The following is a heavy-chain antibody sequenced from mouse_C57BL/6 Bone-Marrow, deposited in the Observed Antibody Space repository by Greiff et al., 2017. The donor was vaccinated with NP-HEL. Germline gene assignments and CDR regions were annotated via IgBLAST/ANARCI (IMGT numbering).Heavy chain of an antibody. CDR3: ARRGPYYGSSYWYFDV. J-gene: IGHJ1*03. CDR1: GFTFSDYG. V-gene: IGHV5-15*04. D-gene: IGHD1-1*01. Sequence: EVMLVESGGGLVQPGGSLKLSCAASGFTFSDYGMAWVRQAPRKGPEWVAFISNLAYSIYYADTVTGRFTISRENAKNTLYLEMSSLRSEDTAMYYCARRGPYYGSSYWYFDVWGTGTTVTVSS. CDR2: ISNLAYSI.